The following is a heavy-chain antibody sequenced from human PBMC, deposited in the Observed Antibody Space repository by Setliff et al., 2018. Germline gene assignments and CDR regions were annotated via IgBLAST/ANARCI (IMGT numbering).Heavy chain of an antibody. Sequence: KASETLSLTCTVSDDSISSRHYYWSWIRQPAGKGLEWLGQIYTSWSTNYNPSLKGRATLSIDASKRQFSLKLTSVTAADTAVYYCARLPPLHTPMALTFDYWGQGILVTVSS. CDR3: ARLPPLHTPMALTFDY. J-gene: IGHJ4*02. CDR2: IYTSWST. V-gene: IGHV4-61*09. D-gene: IGHD5-18*01. CDR1: DDSISSRHYY.